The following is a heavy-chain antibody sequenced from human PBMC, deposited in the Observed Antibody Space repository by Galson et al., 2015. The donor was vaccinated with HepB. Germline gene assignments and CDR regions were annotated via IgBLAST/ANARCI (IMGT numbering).Heavy chain of an antibody. Sequence: SVKVSCKVSGYTLTELSMHWVRQAPGKGLEWMGWFDTEDGDTNYAQKFQGRVTMTEDTSTDTAYMELSSLRSEDTAVYYCATPGRSYRYDFDYWGQGTLGTVSS. D-gene: IGHD3-16*02. V-gene: IGHV1-24*01. CDR2: FDTEDGDT. J-gene: IGHJ4*02. CDR3: ATPGRSYRYDFDY. CDR1: GYTLTELS.